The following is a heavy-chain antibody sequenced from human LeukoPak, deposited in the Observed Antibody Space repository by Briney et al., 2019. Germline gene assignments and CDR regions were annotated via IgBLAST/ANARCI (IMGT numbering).Heavy chain of an antibody. J-gene: IGHJ4*02. D-gene: IGHD5-24*01. CDR1: GFTFSSYS. V-gene: IGHV3-21*01. CDR2: ISSSSSYI. CDR3: ARDRDGRQFDY. Sequence: GGSLRLSCAASGFTFSSYSMNWVRQAPGKGLEWVPSISSSSSYIYYADSVKGRFTISRDNAKNSLYLQMNSLRAEDTAVYYCARDRDGRQFDYWGQGTLVTVSS.